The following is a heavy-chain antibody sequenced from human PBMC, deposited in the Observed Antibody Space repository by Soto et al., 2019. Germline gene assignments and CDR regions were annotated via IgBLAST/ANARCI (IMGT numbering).Heavy chain of an antibody. CDR1: GGSISSGGYS. CDR3: AGGHPDSSGSSDY. D-gene: IGHD3-22*01. CDR2: IYHSGST. J-gene: IGHJ4*02. V-gene: IGHV4-30-2*01. Sequence: PSETLSLTCAVSGGSISSGGYSWSWIRQPPGKGLEWIGYIYHSGSTYYNPSLKSRVTISVDRSKNQFSLKLSSVTAADTAVYYCAGGHPDSSGSSDYWGQGTLVTVSS.